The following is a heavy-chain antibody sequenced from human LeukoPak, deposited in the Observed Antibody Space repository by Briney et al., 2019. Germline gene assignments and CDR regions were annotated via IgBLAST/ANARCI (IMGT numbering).Heavy chain of an antibody. Sequence: SETLSLTCTVSGGSISSYYWSWIRQPPGKGLEWIGYIYYSGSTNYNPSLKSRVTISVDTSKNQFSLKLTSVTAADTAVYSCARSRYCSSTSCYRGMDVWGKGTTVTVSS. CDR3: ARSRYCSSTSCYRGMDV. CDR1: GGSISSYY. D-gene: IGHD2-2*02. J-gene: IGHJ6*03. V-gene: IGHV4-59*01. CDR2: IYYSGST.